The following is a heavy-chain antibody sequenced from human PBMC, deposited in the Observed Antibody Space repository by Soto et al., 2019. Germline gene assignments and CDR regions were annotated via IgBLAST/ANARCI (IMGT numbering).Heavy chain of an antibody. CDR1: VFTFSSYA. V-gene: IGHV3-30-3*01. Sequence: WWSLRLSCSASVFTFSSYAMHWVRQAPGKGLEWVAVISYDGSNKYYADSVKGRFTISRDNSKNTLYLQMNSLRAEDTAVYYCARERYGSGSYYNHTYYYGMDVWGQGTTVTVSS. CDR3: ARERYGSGSYYNHTYYYGMDV. D-gene: IGHD3-10*01. J-gene: IGHJ6*02. CDR2: ISYDGSNK.